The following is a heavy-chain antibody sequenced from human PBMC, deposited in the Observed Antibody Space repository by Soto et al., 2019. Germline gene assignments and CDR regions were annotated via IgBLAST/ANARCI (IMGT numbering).Heavy chain of an antibody. CDR2: ISGSGGST. Sequence: GGSLRLSCAASGFTFSSYAMSWVRQAPGKGLEWVSAISGSGGSTYYADSVKGRFTISRDNAKNSLYLQMNSLRAEDTAVYYCAREAVAGAYYYYYGMDVWGQGTTVTVSS. CDR3: AREAVAGAYYYYYGMDV. D-gene: IGHD6-19*01. V-gene: IGHV3-23*01. CDR1: GFTFSSYA. J-gene: IGHJ6*02.